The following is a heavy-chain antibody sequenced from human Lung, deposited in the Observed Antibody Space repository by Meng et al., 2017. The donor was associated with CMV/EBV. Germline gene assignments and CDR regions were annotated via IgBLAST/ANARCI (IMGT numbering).Heavy chain of an antibody. Sequence: ASVXVSCKASGYTFIGYYMHWVRQAPGQGLEWMGWINTHSGNTNYLQRFQGRVTMSMDTSISTAHMELSRLRADDTAMYYCARGPIIMREVAPGGMDVWGQGTTVTVSS. CDR3: ARGPIIMREVAPGGMDV. V-gene: IGHV1-2*02. CDR2: INTHSGNT. CDR1: GYTFIGYY. J-gene: IGHJ6*02. D-gene: IGHD3-22*01.